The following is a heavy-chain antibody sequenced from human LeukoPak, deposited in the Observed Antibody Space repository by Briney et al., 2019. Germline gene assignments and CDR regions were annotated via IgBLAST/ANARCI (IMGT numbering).Heavy chain of an antibody. CDR2: IYHGGSS. Sequence: SETLSLTCTVSGGSISSYYWNWIRQPPGKGLEWIGYIYHGGSSDYNPSLKGRVTISVDTSKNQFSLKVNSVTAADTAVYYCARRGRLSTGSRDYTMDVWGQGTTVTVSS. V-gene: IGHV4-59*08. D-gene: IGHD3-16*01. CDR3: ARRGRLSTGSRDYTMDV. CDR1: GGSISSYY. J-gene: IGHJ6*02.